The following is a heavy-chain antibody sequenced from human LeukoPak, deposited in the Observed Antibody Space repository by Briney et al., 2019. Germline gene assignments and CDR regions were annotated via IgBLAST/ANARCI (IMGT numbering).Heavy chain of an antibody. J-gene: IGHJ4*02. D-gene: IGHD2-15*01. CDR1: GYIFTGYY. V-gene: IGHV1-2*02. CDR2: INPNSGGT. Sequence: ASVKVSCKASGYIFTGYYMHWVRQAPGQGLEWMGWINPNSGGTNYAQKFQGRVTMTRDTSISTAYMELSRLRSDDTAVYYCARAPSTFYCSGGSCYSAAFDYWGQGTLVTVSS. CDR3: ARAPSTFYCSGGSCYSAAFDY.